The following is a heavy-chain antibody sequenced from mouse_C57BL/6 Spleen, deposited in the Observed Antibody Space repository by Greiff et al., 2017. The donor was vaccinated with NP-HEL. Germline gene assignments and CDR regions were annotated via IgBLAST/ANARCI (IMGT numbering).Heavy chain of an antibody. J-gene: IGHJ4*01. Sequence: VQLQQSDAELVKPGASVKISCKVSGYTFTDHTIHWMKQRPEQGLEWIGYIYPRDGSTKYNEKFKGKATLTADKSSSTAYMQRNSLTSEDSAVYFCASGGYYDDPYAMDYWGQGTSVTVSS. CDR1: GYTFTDHT. D-gene: IGHD2-4*01. CDR3: ASGGYYDDPYAMDY. CDR2: IYPRDGST. V-gene: IGHV1-78*01.